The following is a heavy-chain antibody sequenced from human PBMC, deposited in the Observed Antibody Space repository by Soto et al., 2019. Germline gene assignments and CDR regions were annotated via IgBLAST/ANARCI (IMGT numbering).Heavy chain of an antibody. CDR3: ARFYCSSTSCQGWFDP. CDR1: GYTFTSYG. D-gene: IGHD2-2*01. J-gene: IGHJ5*02. CDR2: ISAYNGNT. V-gene: IGHV1-18*04. Sequence: ASVKVSCKASGYTFTSYGISWVRQAPGQGLEWMGWISAYNGNTNYAQKLQGRVTMTTDTSTSTAYMELRSLRSDDTAVYYCARFYCSSTSCQGWFDPWGQGTQVTVSS.